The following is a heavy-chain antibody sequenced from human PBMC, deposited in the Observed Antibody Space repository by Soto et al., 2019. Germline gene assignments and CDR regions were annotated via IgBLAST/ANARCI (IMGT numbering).Heavy chain of an antibody. CDR1: GGSISSYY. CDR3: ARMRDGMDV. CDR2: ISYSGST. Sequence: QVQLQELGPGLVKPSETLSLTCTVSGGSISSYYWSWIRQPPGQGLEWIGYISYSGSTNNNPSLKSRVTISLGTSKNHFSLRLSSVTAADSAVYYCARMRDGMDVWGQGTTVTVSS. V-gene: IGHV4-59*01. J-gene: IGHJ6*02.